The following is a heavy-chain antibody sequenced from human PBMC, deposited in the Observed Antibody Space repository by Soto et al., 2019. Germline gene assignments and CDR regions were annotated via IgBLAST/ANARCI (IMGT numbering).Heavy chain of an antibody. CDR2: ISYDGSNK. CDR3: ARGQLPIVYYYYGMDV. CDR1: GFTFSSYA. J-gene: IGHJ6*02. V-gene: IGHV3-30-3*01. D-gene: IGHD2-2*01. Sequence: QVQLVESGGGVVQPGRSLRLSCAASGFTFSSYAMHWVRQAPGKGLERVAVISYDGSNKYYADSVKGRFTISRDNSKNTRYLQMNSLRAEDTAVYYCARGQLPIVYYYYGMDVWGQGTTVTVSS.